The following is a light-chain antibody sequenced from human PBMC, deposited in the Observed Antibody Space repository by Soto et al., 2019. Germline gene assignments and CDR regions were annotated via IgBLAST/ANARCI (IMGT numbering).Light chain of an antibody. CDR3: SSGAGV. J-gene: IGLJ2*01. CDR2: EVS. CDR1: SSDVGGYNY. Sequence: QSVLTQPPSASGSPGQSVTISCTGTSSDVGGYNYVSWYQQHPGKATKLMIYEVSKRPSGVPDRFSGSKSGNTASLTVSGLQAEYEADYYCSSGAGVFGGGTKLTVL. V-gene: IGLV2-8*01.